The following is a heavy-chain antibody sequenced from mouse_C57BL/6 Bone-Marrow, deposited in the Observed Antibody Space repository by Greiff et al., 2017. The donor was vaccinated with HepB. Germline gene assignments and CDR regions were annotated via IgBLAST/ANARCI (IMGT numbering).Heavy chain of an antibody. CDR2: IYPGSGST. V-gene: IGHV1-55*01. CDR3: ARGYYDYDVGAWFAY. D-gene: IGHD2-4*01. Sequence: QVQLQQSGAELVKPGASVKMSCKASGYTFTSYWITWVKQRPGQGLEWIGDIYPGSGSTNYNEKFKSKATLTVDTSSSTAYMQLSSLTSEDSAVYYCARGYYDYDVGAWFAYWGQGTLVTVSA. CDR1: GYTFTSYW. J-gene: IGHJ3*01.